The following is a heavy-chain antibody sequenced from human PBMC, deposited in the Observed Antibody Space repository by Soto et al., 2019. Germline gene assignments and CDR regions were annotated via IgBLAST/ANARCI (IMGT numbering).Heavy chain of an antibody. CDR1: GFTFSSYA. V-gene: IGHV3-23*01. CDR3: SKSGDYPYYFDY. CDR2: ISGSGGST. D-gene: IGHD4-17*01. Sequence: QPGGSLRLSCAASGFTFSSYAMSWVRQAPGKGLEWVSAISGSGGSTYYADSVKGRFTISRDNSKNTLYLQMNSLRAEDTAVYYFSKSGDYPYYFDYWGQRTLVTVSS. J-gene: IGHJ4*02.